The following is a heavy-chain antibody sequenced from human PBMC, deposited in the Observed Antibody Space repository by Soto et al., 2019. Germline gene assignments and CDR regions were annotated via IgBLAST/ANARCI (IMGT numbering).Heavy chain of an antibody. Sequence: ASVKVSCKASGYTFTSYGISWVRQAPGQGLEWMGWISAYNGNTNYAQKLQGRVTMTTDTSTSTAYMELRSLRSDDTAVYYCARVYGDYESNLFDSSGQGTLVTGSS. CDR3: ARVYGDYESNLFDS. CDR1: GYTFTSYG. J-gene: IGHJ5*01. V-gene: IGHV1-18*01. D-gene: IGHD4-17*01. CDR2: ISAYNGNT.